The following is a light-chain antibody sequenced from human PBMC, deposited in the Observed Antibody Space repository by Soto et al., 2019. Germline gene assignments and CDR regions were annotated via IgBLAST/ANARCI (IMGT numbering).Light chain of an antibody. Sequence: QSVLTQPPSASGSPGQSITISCTGTSSDVGGFNYVSWHQQHPGKAPKVIIYEVTKRPSGVPDRFSGSESANTASLTVSGLQAEDEADYYCSSYAGSNNPLFVFGTGTKGTVL. CDR3: SSYAGSNNPLFV. V-gene: IGLV2-8*01. CDR2: EVT. CDR1: SSDVGGFNY. J-gene: IGLJ1*01.